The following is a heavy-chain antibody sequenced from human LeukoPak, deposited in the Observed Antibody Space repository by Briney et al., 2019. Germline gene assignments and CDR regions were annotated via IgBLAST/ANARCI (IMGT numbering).Heavy chain of an antibody. D-gene: IGHD3-10*01. Sequence: PWGSLRLSCAASGFTFSSYSMNWVRQAPGKGLEWVSSITSSGSYIYYADSVKGRFTISRDNAKNSLYLQMNSLRAEDTAVYYCVRSYGSGRRGLYYFDYWGQGTLVTVSS. V-gene: IGHV3-21*01. CDR2: ITSSGSYI. J-gene: IGHJ4*02. CDR3: VRSYGSGRRGLYYFDY. CDR1: GFTFSSYS.